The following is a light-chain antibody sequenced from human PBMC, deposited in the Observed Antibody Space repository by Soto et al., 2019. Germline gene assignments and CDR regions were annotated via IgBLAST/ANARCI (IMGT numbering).Light chain of an antibody. CDR3: QEYSKWPLFT. V-gene: IGKV3-15*01. Sequence: EIVVTQSPGILSVSPGERATLSCRASQSVSRNLAWYQQKPGQAPTLLIYGASTRATGIPARFTGSGSRTEFTLTISSLQSEDFAVYYCQEYSKWPLFTFGPGTKVDIK. J-gene: IGKJ3*01. CDR2: GAS. CDR1: QSVSRN.